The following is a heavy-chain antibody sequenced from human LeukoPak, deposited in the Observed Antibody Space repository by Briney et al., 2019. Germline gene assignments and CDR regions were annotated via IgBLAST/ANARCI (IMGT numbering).Heavy chain of an antibody. Sequence: GGSQRLSCAASGFTFSSYWMHWVRQAPGKGLVWVSRINSDGSSTTYADSVKGRFTISRDNAKNMVYLQMNSLRAEDTAVYYCVRASDVVATADWGQGTTVTVSS. V-gene: IGHV3-74*03. D-gene: IGHD5-12*01. CDR2: INSDGSST. J-gene: IGHJ6*02. CDR1: GFTFSSYW. CDR3: VRASDVVATAD.